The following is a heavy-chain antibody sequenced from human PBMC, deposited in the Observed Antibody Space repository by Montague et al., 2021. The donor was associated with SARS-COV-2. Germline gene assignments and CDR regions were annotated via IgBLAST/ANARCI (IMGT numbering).Heavy chain of an antibody. J-gene: IGHJ4*02. CDR3: ASHPVFQQLYS. CDR2: IHHTGII. Sequence: SETLSLTCAVSGASVSSINWWSWVRQPPGRGLEWIAEIHHTGIINFNPSLRSRSLISLDSSKNQFSLTLNSVTAADTATYYCASHPVFQQLYSWGQGTLVSVSS. CDR1: GASVSSINW. D-gene: IGHD6-13*01. V-gene: IGHV4-4*02.